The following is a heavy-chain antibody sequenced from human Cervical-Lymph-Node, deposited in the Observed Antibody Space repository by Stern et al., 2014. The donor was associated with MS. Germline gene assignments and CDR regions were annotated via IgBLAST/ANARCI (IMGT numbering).Heavy chain of an antibody. D-gene: IGHD3-10*01. Sequence: QVQLVQSGAELKKPGASVKVSCKPSGYTFTSYPLHWVRQAPGQRPEWMGWINVGNGNTKYSQKFQDRVSITWDTSTSTTYMELTSLISEDTAVYFCAKWSVGSGISSWGQGTLVTVSS. V-gene: IGHV1-3*01. CDR1: GYTFTSYP. CDR2: INVGNGNT. J-gene: IGHJ4*02. CDR3: AKWSVGSGISS.